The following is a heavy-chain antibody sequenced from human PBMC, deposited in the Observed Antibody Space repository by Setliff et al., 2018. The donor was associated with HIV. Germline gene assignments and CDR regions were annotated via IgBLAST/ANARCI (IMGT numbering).Heavy chain of an antibody. D-gene: IGHD4-17*01. Sequence: SETLSLTCIVSGASISSNTWSWIRQAPGKGLQWIGFIYNSVNNNYNPSLTSRVSMSVDTSKNQFSLRLTSVTAADTAVYYCARQITSVTPEMLVVNDAFDVWGQGKMVTVSS. CDR1: GASISSNT. V-gene: IGHV4-59*01. CDR2: IYNSVNN. CDR3: ARQITSVTPEMLVVNDAFDV. J-gene: IGHJ3*01.